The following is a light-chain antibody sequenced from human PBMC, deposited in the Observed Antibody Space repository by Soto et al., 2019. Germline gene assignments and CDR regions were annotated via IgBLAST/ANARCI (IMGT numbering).Light chain of an antibody. Sequence: QAVVTQEPSLTVSPGGTVTLTCASTTGPVTSDYYPNWFQQKPGQAPRALIYSTTKQHPWTPARFSGSLLWGKAGLTLSGVQPEDEADYYCLLYYGAAVVFGGVTKLTVL. V-gene: IGLV7-43*01. CDR3: LLYYGAAVV. CDR1: TGPVTSDYY. CDR2: STT. J-gene: IGLJ2*01.